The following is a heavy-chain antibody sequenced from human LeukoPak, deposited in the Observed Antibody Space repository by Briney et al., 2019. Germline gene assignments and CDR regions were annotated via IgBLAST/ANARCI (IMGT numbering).Heavy chain of an antibody. CDR2: IFPGDSGT. V-gene: IGHV5-51*01. J-gene: IGHJ5*02. CDR1: GDRFTSYW. CDR3: ARRPLHSQNWLAP. Sequence: PGESLKISCKGYGDRFTSYWVAWVRQMPGKGLEWMGIIFPGDSGTRYSPSIQGQVTISVDRSISTAYLQWSSLKASDTAIYYCARRPLHSQNWLAPWGQGSLVTVSS.